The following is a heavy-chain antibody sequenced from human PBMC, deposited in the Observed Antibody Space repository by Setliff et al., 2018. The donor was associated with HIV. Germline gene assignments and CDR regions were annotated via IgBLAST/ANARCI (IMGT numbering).Heavy chain of an antibody. D-gene: IGHD3-10*01. CDR1: GGSFGVYR. CDR3: ARDRHSSGLGSYGP. J-gene: IGHJ5*02. Sequence: SETLSLTCIISGGSFGVYRWSWIRQSAGRGLEWIGRIDSSGTTDYKPSLKGRVAISVDTSRNQFSLRVTSVTAADTAVYFCARDRHSSGLGSYGPWGPGILVTVSS. CDR2: IDSSGTT. V-gene: IGHV4-4*07.